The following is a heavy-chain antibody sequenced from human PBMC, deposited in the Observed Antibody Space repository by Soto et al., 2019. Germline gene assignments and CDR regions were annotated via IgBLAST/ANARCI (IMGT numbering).Heavy chain of an antibody. J-gene: IGHJ1*01. D-gene: IGHD6-6*01. CDR3: ARARIGLWSSSSRNFQH. CDR1: GGSFSGYY. Sequence: SEPLSLTCAVYGGSFSGYYWSWIRQPPGKGLEWIGEINHSGSTNYNPSLKSRVTISVDTSKNQFSLKLSSVTAADTAVYYCARARIGLWSSSSRNFQHWGQGTLVTVSS. CDR2: INHSGST. V-gene: IGHV4-34*01.